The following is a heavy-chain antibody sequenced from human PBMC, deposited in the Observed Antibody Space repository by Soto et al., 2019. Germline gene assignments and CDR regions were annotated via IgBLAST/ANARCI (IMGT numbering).Heavy chain of an antibody. CDR3: RRSAHTGGKRDAAGTGGTDV. CDR2: IYPGDSDT. Sequence: GESLQISCKGSGYSFTSYWIGWVRHMPGKGLEWMGIIYPGDSDTRYSPSFQGQVTISADKSISTAYLQWSSLKASDTAMSYCRRSAHTGGKRDAAGTGGTDVWGQRTPV. J-gene: IGHJ6*02. CDR1: GYSFTSYW. V-gene: IGHV5-51*01. D-gene: IGHD6-13*01.